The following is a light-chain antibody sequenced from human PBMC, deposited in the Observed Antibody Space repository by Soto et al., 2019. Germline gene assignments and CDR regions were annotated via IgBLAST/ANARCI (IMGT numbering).Light chain of an antibody. CDR3: QQSYITPPT. CDR1: QSISSY. Sequence: DIQRTQSPSSLSAAVGDRVTITCRARQSISSYLNWYQQKPGKAPKLLIYAASSLQSGVPSRFSGSGSGTDFTINISSLQHEDFATYYSQQSYITPPTFGGGTKVEIK. J-gene: IGKJ4*01. V-gene: IGKV1-39*01. CDR2: AAS.